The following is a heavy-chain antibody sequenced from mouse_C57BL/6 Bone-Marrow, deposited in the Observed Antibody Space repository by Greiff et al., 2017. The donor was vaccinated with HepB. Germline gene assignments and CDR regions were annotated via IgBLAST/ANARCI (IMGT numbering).Heavy chain of an antibody. J-gene: IGHJ1*03. CDR2: INPNNGGT. D-gene: IGHD1-1*01. Sequence: LKESGPELVKPGASVKIPCKASGYTFTDYNMDWVKQSHGKSLEWIGDINPNNGGTIYNQKFKGKATLTVDKSSSTAYMELRSLTSEDTAVYYCARSSSVVAPMNFDVWGTGTTVTVSS. CDR1: GYTFTDYN. V-gene: IGHV1-18*01. CDR3: ARSSSVVAPMNFDV.